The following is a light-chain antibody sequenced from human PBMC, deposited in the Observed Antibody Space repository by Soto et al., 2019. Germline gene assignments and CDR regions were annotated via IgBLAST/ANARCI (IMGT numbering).Light chain of an antibody. CDR1: QSVTSTY. J-gene: IGKJ5*01. Sequence: EIVLTQSPGTLSLSAGERATLSCRASQSVTSTYLAWYQQKPGQAPRLLIYGASRRATGIPDRFSGSGFGTDFTLPNSRLEPEDSAVYYCQQYGSSPFGQGTRLEIK. CDR3: QQYGSSP. V-gene: IGKV3-20*01. CDR2: GAS.